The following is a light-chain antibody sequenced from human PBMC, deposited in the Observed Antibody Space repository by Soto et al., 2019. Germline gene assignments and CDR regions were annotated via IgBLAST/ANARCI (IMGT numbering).Light chain of an antibody. Sequence: QSALTQPPSASASPGQSVTISCTGTSRDVGGHDYVSWYQQHPGKAPKLMIYELNKRPSGVPDRFSGSKSGDTASLTVSGLQSEDEAHYYCSSYVTGNSLIFGGGTKVTVL. J-gene: IGLJ2*01. CDR2: ELN. CDR3: SSYVTGNSLI. V-gene: IGLV2-8*01. CDR1: SRDVGGHDY.